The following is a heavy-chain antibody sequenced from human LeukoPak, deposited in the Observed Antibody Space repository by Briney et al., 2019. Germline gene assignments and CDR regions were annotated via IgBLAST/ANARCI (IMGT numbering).Heavy chain of an antibody. J-gene: IGHJ4*02. Sequence: GGSLRLSCAASGFTFSSYGVHWVRQAPGKGLEWVAVIWYDGSNKYYADSVKGRFTISRDNSKNTLYLQMNSLRAEDTAVYYCAREAEELLWFGDLADSWGQGTLVTVSS. CDR3: AREAEELLWFGDLADS. D-gene: IGHD3-10*01. CDR2: IWYDGSNK. V-gene: IGHV3-33*01. CDR1: GFTFSSYG.